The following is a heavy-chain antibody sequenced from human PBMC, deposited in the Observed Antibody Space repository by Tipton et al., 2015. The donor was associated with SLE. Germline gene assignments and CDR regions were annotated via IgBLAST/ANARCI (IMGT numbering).Heavy chain of an antibody. CDR2: ISYDGSNT. D-gene: IGHD1-7*01. CDR3: ARGRSWNYPFDY. Sequence: RSLRLSCAASGFTFSSYAMHWVRQAPGKGLEWLAVISYDGSNTYYADSVKGRFTISRDISKNTLYLQMNSLRAEDTAVYYCARGRSWNYPFDYWGQGTLVTVSS. CDR1: GFTFSSYA. V-gene: IGHV3-30*04. J-gene: IGHJ4*02.